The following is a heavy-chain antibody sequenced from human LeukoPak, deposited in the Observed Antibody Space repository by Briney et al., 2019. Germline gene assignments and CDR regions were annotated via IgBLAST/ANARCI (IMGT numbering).Heavy chain of an antibody. D-gene: IGHD6-13*01. V-gene: IGHV3-23*01. CDR2: ISGSGGST. J-gene: IGHJ1*01. Sequence: GGSLRLSCAASGFTFSSYAMSWVRQAPGKGLEWVSAISGSGGSTYYADSVKGRFTISRDNSKNTLYLQINSLRAEDTAVYYCAKDRVIAAAGTEYFQHWGQGTLVTVSS. CDR3: AKDRVIAAAGTEYFQH. CDR1: GFTFSSYA.